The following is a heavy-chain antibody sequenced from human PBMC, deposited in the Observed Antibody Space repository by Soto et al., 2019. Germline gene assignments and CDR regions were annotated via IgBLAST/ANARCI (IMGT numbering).Heavy chain of an antibody. J-gene: IGHJ4*02. CDR1: GYTFTSYG. CDR3: ARDLAAGNCDY. D-gene: IGHD6-13*01. CDR2: ITAYNGNT. V-gene: IGHV1-18*01. Sequence: ASVKVSWKASGYTFTSYGISWGRQAPGQGLEWMGWITAYNGNTNYAQKLQGRVTMTTDTSTSTAYMELRSLRSDDTAVYYCARDLAAGNCDYWGQGTLVTVPQ.